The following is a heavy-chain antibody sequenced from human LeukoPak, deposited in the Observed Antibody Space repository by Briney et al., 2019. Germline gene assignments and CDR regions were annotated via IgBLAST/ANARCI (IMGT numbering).Heavy chain of an antibody. D-gene: IGHD3-3*01. V-gene: IGHV3-20*04. CDR1: GFTFDDYG. Sequence: PGGSLRLSCAASGFTFDDYGMGWVRQAPGKGLEWVSGINWNGGSTGYADSVKGRFTISRDNAKNSLYLQMNSLRAEDTAVYYCAKVLYYDFWSGSVGFDPWGQGTLVTVSS. J-gene: IGHJ5*02. CDR2: INWNGGST. CDR3: AKVLYYDFWSGSVGFDP.